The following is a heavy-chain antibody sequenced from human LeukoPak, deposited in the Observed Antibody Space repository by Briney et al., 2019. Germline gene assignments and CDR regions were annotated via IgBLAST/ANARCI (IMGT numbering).Heavy chain of an antibody. CDR3: ANEIRPNDY. J-gene: IGHJ4*02. V-gene: IGHV3-23*01. CDR2: IDISGDNA. CDR1: GFAFSSHA. D-gene: IGHD4-17*01. Sequence: GGSLRVSCAASGFAFSSHAMCWVRQAPGRGLEWVSSIDISGDNAHYADSVKGRFTISRDNSKNTLYLQMDSLRAEDSAIYYCANEIRPNDYWGQGTLVTVSS.